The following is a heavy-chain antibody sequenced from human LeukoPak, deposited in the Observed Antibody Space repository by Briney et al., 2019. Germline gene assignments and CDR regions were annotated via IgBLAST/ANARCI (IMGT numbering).Heavy chain of an antibody. CDR3: ARVSIFGVVIGPFNWFDP. CDR2: ISAYNGNT. J-gene: IGHJ5*02. D-gene: IGHD3-3*01. V-gene: IGHV1-18*01. CDR1: GYTFTSYG. Sequence: GASVKVSCKASGYTFTSYGISWVRQAPGQGLEWMGWISAYNGNTNYAQKLQGRVTMTTDTSTSTAYMELRSLRSDDTAVYYCARVSIFGVVIGPFNWFDPWGQGTLVTVSS.